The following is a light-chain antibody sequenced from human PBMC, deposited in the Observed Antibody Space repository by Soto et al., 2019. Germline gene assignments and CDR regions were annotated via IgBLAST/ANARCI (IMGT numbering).Light chain of an antibody. J-gene: IGKJ4*01. CDR2: GAS. V-gene: IGKV3-20*01. CDR1: QSVSSSY. Sequence: EIVLTQSPGTLSLSPGERATLSCRASQSVSSSYLAWYQQKPGQAPRLLIYGASSRATGIPDRFSGSGSGTDFTLTISSLQSEDFAVYYCQQYSEWPLTFGGGTRVEIK. CDR3: QQYSEWPLT.